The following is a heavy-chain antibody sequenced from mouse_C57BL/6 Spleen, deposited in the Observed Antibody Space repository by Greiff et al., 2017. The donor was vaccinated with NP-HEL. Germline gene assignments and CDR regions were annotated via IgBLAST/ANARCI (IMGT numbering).Heavy chain of an antibody. D-gene: IGHD1-1*01. CDR1: GYTFTDYN. CDR2: INPNNGGT. J-gene: IGHJ4*01. CDR3: ARPYDGSSPYAMDY. Sequence: EVQLQQSGPELVKPGASVKIPCKASGYTFTDYNMDWVKQSHGKSLEWIGDINPNNGGTIYNQKFKGKATLTVDKSSSTAYMELRSLTSEDTAVYYCARPYDGSSPYAMDYWGQGTSVTVSS. V-gene: IGHV1-18*01.